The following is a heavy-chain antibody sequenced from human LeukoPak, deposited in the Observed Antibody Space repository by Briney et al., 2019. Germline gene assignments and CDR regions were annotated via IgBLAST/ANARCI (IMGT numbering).Heavy chain of an antibody. CDR3: ARHGIVVVPAAKADYYYYYMDV. D-gene: IGHD2-2*01. V-gene: IGHV5-51*01. CDR1: GYSFTSYW. CDR2: IYPGDSDT. J-gene: IGHJ6*03. Sequence: GESLKISCKGSGYSFTSYWIGWVRQMPGKGLEWMGIIYPGDSDTRYSPSFQGQVTISADKSISTAYLQWSSLKASDTAMYYCARHGIVVVPAAKADYYYYYMDVRGKGTTVTVSS.